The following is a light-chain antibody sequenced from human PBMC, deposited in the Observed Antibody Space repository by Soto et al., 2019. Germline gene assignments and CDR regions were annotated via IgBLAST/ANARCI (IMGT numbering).Light chain of an antibody. J-gene: IGKJ4*01. Sequence: EIVLTQSPGTLSLSPGERATLSCRASQSVSSSYLAWYQQKPGQAPRLLIYGASSRATGIPDRFSGSGSGTDFNITISRLEPEDFAVDYCQQYGSSRLTFGGGTNVEIK. CDR2: GAS. CDR1: QSVSSSY. CDR3: QQYGSSRLT. V-gene: IGKV3-20*01.